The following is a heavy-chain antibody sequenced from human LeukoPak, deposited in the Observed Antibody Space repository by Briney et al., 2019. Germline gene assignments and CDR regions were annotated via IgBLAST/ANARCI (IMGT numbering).Heavy chain of an antibody. CDR2: VYDSGST. CDR3: ARFMVRGLIVDY. Sequence: PSETLSLTCTVSGGSISSNGYDWGWIRQPPGRGLEWFGDVYDSGSTFYKPSLNSRVTISVDTSKNQFSLKLSSVTAPDTAVYYCARFMVRGLIVDYWGQGTLVTVCS. CDR1: GGSISSNGYD. J-gene: IGHJ4*02. V-gene: IGHV4-39*01. D-gene: IGHD3-10*01.